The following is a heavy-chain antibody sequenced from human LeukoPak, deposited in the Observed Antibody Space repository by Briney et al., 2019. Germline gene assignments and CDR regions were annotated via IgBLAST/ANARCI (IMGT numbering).Heavy chain of an antibody. CDR2: VYNSGST. Sequence: PSDTLSLTCTVSGGSSSIHYWTWIRQPPGKRPEWIGYVYNSGSTNYNPSLKSRVTMSVDTSKSQFSLRLSSVTAADTAVYYCVVSPNQDFFDYWGQGPLVTVSS. J-gene: IGHJ4*02. CDR1: GGSSSIHY. V-gene: IGHV4-59*08. CDR3: VVSPNQDFFDY.